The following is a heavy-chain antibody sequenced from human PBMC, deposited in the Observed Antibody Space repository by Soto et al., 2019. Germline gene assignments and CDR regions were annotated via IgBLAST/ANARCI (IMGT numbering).Heavy chain of an antibody. Sequence: SETLSLTCTVSGGSISSYYWSWIRQPPGKGLEWIGYIYYSGSTNYNPSLKSRVTISVDTSKNQFSLKLSSVTAADTAVYYCARSDDSGSYYEDAFDIWGQGTMVTVSS. CDR1: GGSISSYY. D-gene: IGHD1-26*01. CDR3: ARSDDSGSYYEDAFDI. CDR2: IYYSGST. J-gene: IGHJ3*02. V-gene: IGHV4-59*08.